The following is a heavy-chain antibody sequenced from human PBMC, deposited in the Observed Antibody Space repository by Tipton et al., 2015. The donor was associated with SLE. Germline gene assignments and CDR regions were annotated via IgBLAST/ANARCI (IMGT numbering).Heavy chain of an antibody. CDR1: GGSFNDYY. CDR2: INHLSMT. CDR3: ARLRNGFYSDYDY. J-gene: IGHJ4*02. D-gene: IGHD3-22*01. V-gene: IGHV4-34*01. Sequence: LRLSCAVQGGSFNDYYWSWIRQPPGKGLEWIGEINHLSMTTYSPSLTGRVSISVDTSNNQFSLKLSSVTAADTAVYFCARLRNGFYSDYDYWGQGTLVTVSS.